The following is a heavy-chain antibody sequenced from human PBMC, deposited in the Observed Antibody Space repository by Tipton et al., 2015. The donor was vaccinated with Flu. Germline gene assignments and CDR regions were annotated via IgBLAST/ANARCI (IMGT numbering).Heavy chain of an antibody. CDR3: VRGNLDI. J-gene: IGHJ3*02. V-gene: IGHV3-74*01. CDR1: GFTLSNYW. Sequence: SLRLSCAASGFTLSNYWMQWVRQAPGKRLVWVSRINSDGSDTSYADSVKGRFTISRDNAKNTVYLQMNTLRGEDTAVYYCVRGNLDIWGHGTKVTVSS. CDR2: INSDGSDT.